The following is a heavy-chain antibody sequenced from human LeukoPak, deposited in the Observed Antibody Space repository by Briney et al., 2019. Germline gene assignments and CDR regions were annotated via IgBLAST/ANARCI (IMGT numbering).Heavy chain of an antibody. V-gene: IGHV5-51*01. J-gene: IGHJ3*02. Sequence: GESLEISCEASGYTFSNQWIGGVRQMPGKGLEWMGIIYPGDSDTRYNPSFQGQVTISVDKSITTTYLQWSSLKASDTAMYYCARTGYHYGSGSHYAFDIWGQGTMVTVSS. CDR1: GYTFSNQW. CDR3: ARTGYHYGSGSHYAFDI. D-gene: IGHD3-10*01. CDR2: IYPGDSDT.